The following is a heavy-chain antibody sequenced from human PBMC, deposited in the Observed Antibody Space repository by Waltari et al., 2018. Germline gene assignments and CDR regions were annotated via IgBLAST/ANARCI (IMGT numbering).Heavy chain of an antibody. J-gene: IGHJ4*03. Sequence: QLQLQESGPGLVKPSETLSLTCTVSGGSISSSSYYWGWIRQPPGKGLEWIGSIYYSGSNYYNPSLKSRVTISVDTSKNQFSLKLSSVTAADTAVYYCARVLGGYGPLFSETWGDYFDYWGQGTTVTVSS. CDR2: IYYSGSN. D-gene: IGHD5-18*01. CDR1: GGSISSSSYY. CDR3: ARVLGGYGPLFSETWGDYFDY. V-gene: IGHV4-39*07.